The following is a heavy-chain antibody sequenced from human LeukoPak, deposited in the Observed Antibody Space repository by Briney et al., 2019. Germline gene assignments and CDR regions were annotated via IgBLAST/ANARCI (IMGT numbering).Heavy chain of an antibody. Sequence: GGSLRLSCAASEFTFSSYWMSWVRQAPGKGLEWVAIIKFDGSEKTYVDSVKGRFTISRDNTKNSLYLQMNSLRAEDTAVYYCARDPPYSYFDYWGQGTLVTVSS. CDR1: EFTFSSYW. CDR2: IKFDGSEK. V-gene: IGHV3-7*01. J-gene: IGHJ4*02. D-gene: IGHD1-26*01. CDR3: ARDPPYSYFDY.